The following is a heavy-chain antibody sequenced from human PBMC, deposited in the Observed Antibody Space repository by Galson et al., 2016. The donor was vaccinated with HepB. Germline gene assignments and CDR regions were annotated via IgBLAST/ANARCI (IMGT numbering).Heavy chain of an antibody. D-gene: IGHD5-12*01. CDR2: IIPFFGTA. CDR1: GDTFSRYG. Sequence: CKASGDTFSRYGIGWVRQAPGRGLEWMGGIIPFFGTANYAQNFEDRVTINADKSTSTAYMELSSLRYEDTAVYYCARVRVDYFDYWGQGTLVTVSS. CDR3: ARVRVDYFDY. J-gene: IGHJ4*02. V-gene: IGHV1-69*06.